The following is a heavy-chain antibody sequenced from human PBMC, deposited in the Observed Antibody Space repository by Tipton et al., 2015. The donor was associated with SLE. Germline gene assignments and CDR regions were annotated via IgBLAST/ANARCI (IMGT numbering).Heavy chain of an antibody. CDR2: IYTNGST. CDR1: GGSISSGSYY. CDR3: AREDFDWLSLRY. V-gene: IGHV4-61*02. J-gene: IGHJ4*02. D-gene: IGHD3-9*01. Sequence: TLSLTCTVSGGSISSGSYYWSWIRQPAGKGLEWIGRIYTNGSTNYNPSLKSRVTISVDTSKNQFSLKLSSVTAADTAVYYCAREDFDWLSLRYWGQGTLVTVSS.